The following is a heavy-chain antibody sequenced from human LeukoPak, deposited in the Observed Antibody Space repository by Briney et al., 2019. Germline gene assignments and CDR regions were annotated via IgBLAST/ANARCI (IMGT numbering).Heavy chain of an antibody. V-gene: IGHV3-48*01. Sequence: GGSLRLSCAASGFTFSSYSMNWVRQAPGKGLEWISYITTSGGAKNYADSVKGRFTISRDNAENSLYLQMNSLRAEDTAVYYCAKASSARPRVFDYWGQGTLVTVSS. J-gene: IGHJ4*02. CDR1: GFTFSSYS. D-gene: IGHD2-2*01. CDR2: ITTSGGAK. CDR3: AKASSARPRVFDY.